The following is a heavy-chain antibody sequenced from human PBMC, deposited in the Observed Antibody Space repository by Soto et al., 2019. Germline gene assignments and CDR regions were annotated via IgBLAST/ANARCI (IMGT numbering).Heavy chain of an antibody. CDR1: GFAFSDYS. CDR2: ISRSSSAM. V-gene: IGHV3-48*01. J-gene: IGHJ4*02. Sequence: GGSLRLSCATSGFAFSDYSMNWVRQAPGKGLEWVSYISRSSSAMYYADSVKGRFTISRDNAKNSLYLQMNGLRAEDTAVYYCVLGYDILTGPTFDYWGQGTLVTVSS. CDR3: VLGYDILTGPTFDY. D-gene: IGHD3-9*01.